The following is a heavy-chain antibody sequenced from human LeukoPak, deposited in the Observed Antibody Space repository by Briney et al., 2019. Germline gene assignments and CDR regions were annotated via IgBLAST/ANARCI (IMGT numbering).Heavy chain of an antibody. Sequence: PGGSLRLSCAASGFTFSGYEMNWVRQAPGKGLEWVSYISKSGTPVYYTDSEKGRFTISRDNAENSLYLQMNSLRAEDTAMYYCVREDATRGDAFDIWGQGTLVSVSS. CDR1: GFTFSGYE. J-gene: IGHJ3*02. CDR3: VREDATRGDAFDI. CDR2: ISKSGTPV. D-gene: IGHD3-10*01. V-gene: IGHV3-48*03.